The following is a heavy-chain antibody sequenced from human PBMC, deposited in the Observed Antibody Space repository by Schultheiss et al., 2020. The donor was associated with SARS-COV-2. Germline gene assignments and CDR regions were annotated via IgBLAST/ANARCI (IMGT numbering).Heavy chain of an antibody. CDR3: AKDQGNWNFNWFDP. CDR2: IYYSGST. J-gene: IGHJ5*02. CDR1: GGSFSGYY. Sequence: SETLSLTCAVYGGSFSGYYWSWIRQPPGKGLEWIGSIYYSGSTNYNPSLKSRVTISVDTSKNQFSLKLSSVTAADTAVYYCAKDQGNWNFNWFDPWGQGTLVTVSS. V-gene: IGHV4-34*11. D-gene: IGHD1-7*01.